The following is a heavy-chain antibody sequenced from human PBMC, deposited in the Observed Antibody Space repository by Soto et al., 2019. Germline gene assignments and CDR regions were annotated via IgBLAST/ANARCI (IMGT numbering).Heavy chain of an antibody. Sequence: QVQLQESGPGLVTPSQTLSLTCTVSGGSISSGDYYWSWIRQPPGKGLEWIGYIYYSGSTYYNPSLKNRVTISVDTSKNQFALKLSSVTAADTAVYDCTRNDNGDRKPPFPDYWGQGTLVTVSS. D-gene: IGHD4-17*01. V-gene: IGHV4-30-4*01. CDR2: IYYSGST. CDR3: TRNDNGDRKPPFPDY. J-gene: IGHJ4*02. CDR1: GGSISSGDYY.